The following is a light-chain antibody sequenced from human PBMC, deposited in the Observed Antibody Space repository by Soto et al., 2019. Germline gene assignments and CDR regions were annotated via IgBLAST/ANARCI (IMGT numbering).Light chain of an antibody. V-gene: IGKV3-20*01. J-gene: IGKJ5*01. CDR1: QSVKSSY. CDR2: GTS. CDR3: QQYGSSIT. Sequence: IVFAQASGTLSFSPGERATLPCRASQSVKSSYLAWYQHKPGQAPRLLIYGTSSRATGIPDRFSGSGSGTDFTLTISRLEPEDFAVYYCQQYGSSITFGQGTRLEIK.